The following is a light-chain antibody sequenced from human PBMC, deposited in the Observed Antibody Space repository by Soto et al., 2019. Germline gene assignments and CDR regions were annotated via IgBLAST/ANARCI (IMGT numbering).Light chain of an antibody. Sequence: QSALTQPASVSGSPGQSITISCTGTSSDVGGYNYVSWYQQHPGKAPKLMXXXXXXXXXXXXXXXXGSKSGNTASLTISGXXXXXXXXXYCSSYTSSSTWVFGGGTKVTVL. CDR2: XXX. J-gene: IGLJ3*02. V-gene: IGLV2-14*01. CDR1: SSDVGGYNY. CDR3: SSYTSSSTWV.